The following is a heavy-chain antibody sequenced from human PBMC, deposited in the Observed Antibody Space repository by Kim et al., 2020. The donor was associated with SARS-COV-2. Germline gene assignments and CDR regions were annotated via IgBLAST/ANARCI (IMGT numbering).Heavy chain of an antibody. Sequence: GGSLRLSCVASGFIFRNDGMHWVRQAPGKGLEWVAVIWYDGSKKYYADSVKGRFTISKDTPENTLYLQMNSLRVDDTAVYYCVRETGHPLGVLDSWGQGTLVTVSS. J-gene: IGHJ4*02. V-gene: IGHV3-33*01. CDR2: IWYDGSKK. CDR3: VRETGHPLGVLDS. CDR1: GFIFRNDG. D-gene: IGHD1-1*01.